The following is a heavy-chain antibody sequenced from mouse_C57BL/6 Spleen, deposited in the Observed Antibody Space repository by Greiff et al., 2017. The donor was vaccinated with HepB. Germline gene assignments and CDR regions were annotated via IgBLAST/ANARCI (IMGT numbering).Heavy chain of an antibody. V-gene: IGHV1-39*01. J-gene: IGHJ2*01. CDR2: INPHYGPT. CDR3: ARDYGSSYPFDY. Sequence: EVKLQESGPELVKPGASVKISCKASGYSFTDYNMNWVKQSNGKSLEWIGVINPHYGPTSYNQKFKGKATLTVDQSSSTAYRQLNSLTSEDSAVYYCARDYGSSYPFDYWGQGTTLTVSS. D-gene: IGHD1-1*01. CDR1: GYSFTDYN.